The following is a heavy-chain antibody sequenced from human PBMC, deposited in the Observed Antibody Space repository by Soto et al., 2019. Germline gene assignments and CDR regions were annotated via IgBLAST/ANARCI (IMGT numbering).Heavy chain of an antibody. CDR2: ISYDGSNK. Sequence: QVQLVESGGGVVQPGRSLRLSCAASGFTFSSYAMHWVRQAPGKGLEWVAVISYDGSNKYYADSVKGRFTISRDNSKNTLYLQMNSLRAEDTAVYYCAASYCGGDCYRRRFLMYYYYYGMDVWGQGTTVTVSS. J-gene: IGHJ6*02. D-gene: IGHD2-21*02. V-gene: IGHV3-30-3*01. CDR1: GFTFSSYA. CDR3: AASYCGGDCYRRRFLMYYYYYGMDV.